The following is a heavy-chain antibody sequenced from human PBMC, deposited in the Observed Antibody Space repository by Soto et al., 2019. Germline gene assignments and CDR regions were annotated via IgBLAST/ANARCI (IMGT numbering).Heavy chain of an antibody. J-gene: IGHJ4*02. Sequence: QITLKESGPTLVKPTQTLTLTCTFSGFSLSTTGVGVAWIRQPPGKALEWLALIYWDDDKRQSPSLKSRLTITGDTSKNQVVLTLTNMDPMDTATYYCGHCFYDLSGPFLFDYWGQGTLVTVSS. D-gene: IGHD3-22*01. V-gene: IGHV2-5*02. CDR3: GHCFYDLSGPFLFDY. CDR2: IYWDDDK. CDR1: GFSLSTTGVG.